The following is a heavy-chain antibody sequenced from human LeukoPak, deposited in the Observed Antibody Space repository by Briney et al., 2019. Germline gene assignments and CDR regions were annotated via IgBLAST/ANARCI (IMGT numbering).Heavy chain of an antibody. CDR1: GYSFTSYW. D-gene: IGHD6-25*01. Sequence: GESLKISCKGSGYSFTSYWIGWVRQMPGKGLEWMGIIYPGDSDTRYSPSFQGQVTISAAKSISTAYLQWTSLKASDTARYYCGRPPLIGSGSLGGFAPWGQGTLSPSPQ. V-gene: IGHV5-51*01. CDR2: IYPGDSDT. CDR3: GRPPLIGSGSLGGFAP. J-gene: IGHJ5*02.